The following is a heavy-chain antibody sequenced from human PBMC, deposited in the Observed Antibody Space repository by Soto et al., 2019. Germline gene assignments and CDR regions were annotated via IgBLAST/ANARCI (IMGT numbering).Heavy chain of an antibody. CDR1: GGTFSSYA. CDR2: IIPIFGTA. V-gene: IGHV1-69*13. J-gene: IGHJ4*02. Sequence: SVKFSCKASGGTFSSYAISWVRQAPGQGLEWMGGIIPIFGTANYAQKFQGRVTITADESTSTAYMELSSLRSEDTAVYYCARSRSPGFYDFWSGYYSPDYWGQGTLVTVSS. D-gene: IGHD3-3*01. CDR3: ARSRSPGFYDFWSGYYSPDY.